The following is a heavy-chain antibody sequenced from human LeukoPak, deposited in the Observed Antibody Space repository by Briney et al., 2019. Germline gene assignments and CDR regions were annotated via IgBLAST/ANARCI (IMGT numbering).Heavy chain of an antibody. CDR3: AGMRITTPTIRTLDY. D-gene: IGHD5-12*01. CDR1: GGSICSYY. V-gene: IGHV4-59*01. Sequence: KTSETLSLTCAVSGGSICSYYWSWIRQPPGKGLEWIGYIYYTGSTNYNPSLKSRVTISVDKSKNQFSLKLSSVTAADTAVYYCAGMRITTPTIRTLDYWGKGTLVTVSS. J-gene: IGHJ4*02. CDR2: IYYTGST.